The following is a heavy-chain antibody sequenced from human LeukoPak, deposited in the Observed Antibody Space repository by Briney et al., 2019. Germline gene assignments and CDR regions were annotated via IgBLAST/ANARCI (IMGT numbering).Heavy chain of an antibody. V-gene: IGHV3-49*03. D-gene: IGHD5-18*01. CDR2: IRSKAYGGTT. J-gene: IGHJ4*02. Sequence: GGSLRLSCTASGFTFGDYAMSWFRQAPGKGLEWVGFIRSKAYGGTTEYAASVKGRFTISRDDSKSIAYLQMNSLKTEDTAVYYCTRVFSRGYSYGFSFDYWGQGTLVTVSS. CDR1: GFTFGDYA. CDR3: TRVFSRGYSYGFSFDY.